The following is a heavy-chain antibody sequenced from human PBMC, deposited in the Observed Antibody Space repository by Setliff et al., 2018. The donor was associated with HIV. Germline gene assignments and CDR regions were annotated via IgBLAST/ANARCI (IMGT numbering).Heavy chain of an antibody. CDR1: GGSISFGCYY. Sequence: SETLSLTCTVSGGSISFGCYYWSWIRQPAGKGLEWIGRMHTSGGTSYSPSLKSRVTISIDTSKNQFSLALTSLIAADTAVYYCAREECTSWPRVHYWGQGALVTVSS. CDR3: AREECTSWPRVHY. CDR2: MHTSGGT. J-gene: IGHJ4*02. V-gene: IGHV4-61*02. D-gene: IGHD6-13*01.